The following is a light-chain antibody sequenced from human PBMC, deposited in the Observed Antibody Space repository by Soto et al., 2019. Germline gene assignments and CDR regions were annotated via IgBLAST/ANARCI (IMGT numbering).Light chain of an antibody. CDR3: QQSYSNPRT. CDR1: QSITTY. Sequence: DIQMTQSPSSLSASVGDRVTITCRASQSITTYLNWYQQKPGKAPKVLIYAASSLQSGVPSRFSGSGSGTDFTLTISSQQPEDFATYYCQQSYSNPRTFGQGTKVEIK. V-gene: IGKV1-39*01. CDR2: AAS. J-gene: IGKJ1*01.